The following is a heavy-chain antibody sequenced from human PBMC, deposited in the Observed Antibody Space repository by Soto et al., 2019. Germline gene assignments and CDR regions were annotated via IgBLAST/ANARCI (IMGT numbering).Heavy chain of an antibody. J-gene: IGHJ4*02. D-gene: IGHD3-9*01. CDR2: IKSKTDGGTT. CDR3: TTGARLRYFDWSGDY. Sequence: GGSLRLSCAASGFTFSNAWMSWVRQAPGKGLEWVGRIKSKTDGGTTDYAAPVKGRFTISRDDSKNTLYLQMNSLKTEDTAVYYCTTGARLRYFDWSGDYWGQGTLVTVSS. V-gene: IGHV3-15*01. CDR1: GFTFSNAW.